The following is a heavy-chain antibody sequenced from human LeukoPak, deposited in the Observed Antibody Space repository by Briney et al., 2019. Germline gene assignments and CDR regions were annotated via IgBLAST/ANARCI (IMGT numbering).Heavy chain of an antibody. CDR3: ARHYGSSWSFDY. Sequence: SETLSLTCTVSGGSISSYYWSWIRQSPGKGLEWIGYIYYSGSTNYNPSLKSRVTISVDTSKNQFSLKLSSVTAADTAVYYCARHYGSSWSFDYWGQGTLVTVSS. CDR2: IYYSGST. CDR1: GGSISSYY. V-gene: IGHV4-59*08. J-gene: IGHJ4*02. D-gene: IGHD6-13*01.